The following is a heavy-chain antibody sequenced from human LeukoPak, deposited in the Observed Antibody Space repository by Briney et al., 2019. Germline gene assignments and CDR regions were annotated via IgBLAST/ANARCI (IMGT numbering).Heavy chain of an antibody. CDR3: ARGLDY. J-gene: IGHJ4*02. CDR1: GRSFSCYY. V-gene: IGHV4-34*01. Sequence: SDPLSLTCTVYGRSFSCYYGSWLRHPPGKVLEWIGEINHSGRTNYNPSLKSRVTISVDTSKNQFSLKLSSVTAADTAVHYCARGLDYWGQGTLVTVSS. CDR2: INHSGRT.